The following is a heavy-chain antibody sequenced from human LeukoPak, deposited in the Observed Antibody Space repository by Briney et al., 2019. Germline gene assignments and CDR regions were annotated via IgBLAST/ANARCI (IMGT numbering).Heavy chain of an antibody. CDR1: GYTFTSYE. CDR3: ARGYYGSGVFDAFDI. Sequence: GASVKVSCKASGYTFTSYEINWVRQATGQGLEWMGWMNPNSGKTGYAQKFQGRVTMTRDTSTSTVYMELSSLRSEDTAVYYCARGYYGSGVFDAFDIWGQGTMVTVSS. V-gene: IGHV1-8*02. J-gene: IGHJ3*02. D-gene: IGHD3-10*01. CDR2: MNPNSGKT.